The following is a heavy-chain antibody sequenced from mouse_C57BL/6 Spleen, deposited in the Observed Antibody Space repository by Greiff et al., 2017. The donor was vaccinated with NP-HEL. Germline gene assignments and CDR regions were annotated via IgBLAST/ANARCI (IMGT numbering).Heavy chain of an antibody. CDR1: GFTFSSYA. CDR3: ARETGTPYAMDY. D-gene: IGHD4-1*01. CDR2: ISDGGSYT. Sequence: EVMLVESGGGLVKPGGSLKLSCAASGFTFSSYAMSWVRQTPEKRLEWVATISDGGSYTYYPDNVKGRFTISRDNAKNNLYLQMSHLKSEDTAMYYCARETGTPYAMDYWGQGTSVTVSS. V-gene: IGHV5-4*03. J-gene: IGHJ4*01.